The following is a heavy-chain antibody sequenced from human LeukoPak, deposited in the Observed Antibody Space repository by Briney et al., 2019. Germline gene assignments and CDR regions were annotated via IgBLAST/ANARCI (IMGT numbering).Heavy chain of an antibody. CDR1: GFTFSSYS. CDR2: ISSSSSTI. J-gene: IGHJ3*02. Sequence: PGGSLRLSCAASGFTFSSYSINWVRQAPGKGLEWVSYISSSSSTIYYADSVRGRFTISRDNAKNSLYLQMNSLRAEDTAVYYCASLSSTSHDAFDIWGQGTMVTVSS. D-gene: IGHD2-2*01. V-gene: IGHV3-48*01. CDR3: ASLSSTSHDAFDI.